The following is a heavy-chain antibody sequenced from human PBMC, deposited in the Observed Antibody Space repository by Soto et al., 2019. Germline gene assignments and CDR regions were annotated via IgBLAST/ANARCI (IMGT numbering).Heavy chain of an antibody. CDR2: VGYNGGST. CDR3: AKDSTYCSGVTCHSRRFIDH. V-gene: IGHV3-23*01. D-gene: IGHD2-15*01. Sequence: GGSLRLSCAASGFTFSSYAMTWVRQAPGKGLEWVSGVGYNGGSTYYADSVKGRFTISRDNSKNTLSLQMISLRAEDTAVYYCAKDSTYCSGVTCHSRRFIDHWGQGTLVTVSS. J-gene: IGHJ4*02. CDR1: GFTFSSYA.